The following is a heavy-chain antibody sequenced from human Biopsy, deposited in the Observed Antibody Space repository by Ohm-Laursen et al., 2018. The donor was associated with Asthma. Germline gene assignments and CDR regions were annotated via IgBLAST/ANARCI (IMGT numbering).Heavy chain of an antibody. CDR3: ARAVDYSHYYGIDV. Sequence: SVKVSCKASGYTFNSAGITWVRQAPGQGLEWMGWISVYNGNTKVAQKLQDRVTMITDTSTSIAYMELRSLRSDDTAVYFCARAVDYSHYYGIDVWGQGTTVTVS. D-gene: IGHD3-10*01. J-gene: IGHJ6*02. CDR1: GYTFNSAG. V-gene: IGHV1-18*01. CDR2: ISVYNGNT.